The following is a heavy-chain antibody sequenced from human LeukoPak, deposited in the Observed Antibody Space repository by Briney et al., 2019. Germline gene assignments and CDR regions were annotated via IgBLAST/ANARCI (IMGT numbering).Heavy chain of an antibody. CDR1: GFTFSSYS. J-gene: IGHJ4*02. D-gene: IGHD1-26*01. CDR3: ARDKTRIVGATSTFDY. V-gene: IGHV3-21*01. CDR2: ISSSSSHI. Sequence: GGSLRLSCAASGFTFSSYSMNWVRQAPGKGLEWVSSISSSSSHIYYADSVKGRFTISRDNAKNSLYLQMNSLRAEDTAVYYCARDKTRIVGATSTFDYWGQGTLVTVSS.